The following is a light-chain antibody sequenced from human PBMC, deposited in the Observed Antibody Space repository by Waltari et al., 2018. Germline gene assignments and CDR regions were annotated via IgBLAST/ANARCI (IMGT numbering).Light chain of an antibody. CDR2: QDK. CDR1: KFGHKF. J-gene: IGLJ1*01. V-gene: IGLV3-1*01. CDR3: QAWDSSRDSYV. Sequence: SYELTLPPSVSVSAGQTASIPCSGDKFGHKFVCWFQQMPGQSPVFVIYQDKKRPSGIPERFSGSNSGNTATLTISGTQPLDEADYYCQAWDSSRDSYVFGSGTKVTV.